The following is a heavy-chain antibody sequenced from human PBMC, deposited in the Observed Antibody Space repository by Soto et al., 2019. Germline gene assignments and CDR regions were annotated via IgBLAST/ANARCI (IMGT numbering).Heavy chain of an antibody. D-gene: IGHD5-18*01. CDR2: IYPGDSDT. V-gene: IGHV5-51*01. Sequence: HGESLKISCKGSGYSFTSYWIGWVRQMPGKGLEWMGIIYPGDSDTRYSPSFQGQVTISADKSISTAYLQWSSLKASDTAMYYCARGPVDTAMDYYYYYGMDVWGQGTTVTVSS. CDR1: GYSFTSYW. CDR3: ARGPVDTAMDYYYYYGMDV. J-gene: IGHJ6*02.